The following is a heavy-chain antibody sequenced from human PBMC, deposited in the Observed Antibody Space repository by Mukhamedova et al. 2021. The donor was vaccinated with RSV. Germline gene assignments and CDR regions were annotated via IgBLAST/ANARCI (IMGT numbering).Heavy chain of an antibody. Sequence: STYAMHWVRQAPGKGLEWVAVISHDGATKYHAESVKGRLIISSDNSENTLYLQMHSLRVEDTAVYYCARPYDYWSGNFGAGWFDS. CDR1: STYA. CDR2: ISHDGATK. J-gene: IGHJ5*01. V-gene: IGHV3-30-3*01. CDR3: ARPYDYWSGNFGAGWFDS. D-gene: IGHD3-3*01.